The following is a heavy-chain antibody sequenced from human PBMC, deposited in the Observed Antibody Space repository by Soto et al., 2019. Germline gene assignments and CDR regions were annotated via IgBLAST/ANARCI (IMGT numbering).Heavy chain of an antibody. CDR2: INSGNGNT. J-gene: IGHJ4*02. CDR1: GYTFTGYV. D-gene: IGHD3-3*01. Sequence: QVRLVQSGAEVKKPGASVKLSCKTSGYTFTGYVVDWVRQAPGQGLEWMGWINSGNGNTKYSEKFQGRVTITRDTSASTAYMELNSLTSEDTAVYYCARGLTIFGVVIGYWGQGTLVTVSS. V-gene: IGHV1-3*01. CDR3: ARGLTIFGVVIGY.